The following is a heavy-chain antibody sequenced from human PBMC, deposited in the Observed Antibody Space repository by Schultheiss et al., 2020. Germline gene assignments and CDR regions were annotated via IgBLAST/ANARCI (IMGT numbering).Heavy chain of an antibody. CDR1: GLTFSSYS. V-gene: IGHV3-21*01. CDR2: ISSSSSYI. Sequence: GGSLRLPCAASGLTFSSYSMNWVRQAPGKGLEWVSSISSSSSYIYYADSVKGRFTISRDNAKNSLYLQMNSLRAEDTAVYYCARHYDFWSGYYYYMDVWGRGATVTVCS. J-gene: IGHJ6*03. CDR3: ARHYDFWSGYYYYMDV. D-gene: IGHD3-3*01.